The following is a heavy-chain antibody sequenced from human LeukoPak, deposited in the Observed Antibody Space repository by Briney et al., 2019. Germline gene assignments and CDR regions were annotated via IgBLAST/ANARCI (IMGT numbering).Heavy chain of an antibody. Sequence: PSQTLSLTCTVSGGSINTDSYYWGWIRQPAGKGLEWIGRAYSRGGTNYNPSLESRVTISLDTSRNQFSLTLNSVTAADTAVYYCARATRLRFLEWSAGAFDIWGQGTMVTVSS. J-gene: IGHJ3*02. D-gene: IGHD3-3*01. CDR2: AYSRGGT. V-gene: IGHV4-61*02. CDR1: GGSINTDSYY. CDR3: ARATRLRFLEWSAGAFDI.